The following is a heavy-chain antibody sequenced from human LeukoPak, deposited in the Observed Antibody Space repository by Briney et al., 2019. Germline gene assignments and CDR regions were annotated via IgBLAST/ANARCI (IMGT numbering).Heavy chain of an antibody. CDR2: INHSGST. D-gene: IGHD3-22*01. CDR3: ARQGGNYYDSSGYYLPFDY. V-gene: IGHV4-34*01. CDR1: GGSFSGYY. J-gene: IGHJ4*02. Sequence: SETLSLTCAVYGGSFSGYYWSWIRQPPGKGLEWIGEINHSGSTNYNPSLKSRVTISVDTSKNQFSLKLSSVTAADTAVYYCARQGGNYYDSSGYYLPFDYWGQGTLVTVSS.